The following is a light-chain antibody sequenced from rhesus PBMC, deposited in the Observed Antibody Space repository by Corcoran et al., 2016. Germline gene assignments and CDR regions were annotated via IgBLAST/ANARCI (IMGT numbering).Light chain of an antibody. CDR3: QHSYGTPLT. Sequence: DIQMTQSPSSLSASVGDRVTITCRASENVNNYLHWYQQKPGKAPQLLIYAASTLQSGVPSRFSGSGSGTDYTFTISSLQPEDVATYYCQHSYGTPLTFGGGTKVEIK. V-gene: IGKV1-74*01. CDR2: AAS. J-gene: IGKJ4*01. CDR1: ENVNNY.